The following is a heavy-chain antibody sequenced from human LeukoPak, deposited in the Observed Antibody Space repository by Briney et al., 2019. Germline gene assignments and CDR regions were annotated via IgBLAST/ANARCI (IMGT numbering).Heavy chain of an antibody. Sequence: NPSETLSLTCTVSGGSISSYYWSWIRQPAGKGLEWIGRIYTSGSTNYNPSLKSRVTISVDTSKNQFSLKLSSVTAADTAVYYCARVKMITFGGVIAPDALDIWGQGTMVTVSS. CDR1: GGSISSYY. CDR2: IYTSGST. CDR3: ARVKMITFGGVIAPDALDI. V-gene: IGHV4-4*07. D-gene: IGHD3-16*02. J-gene: IGHJ3*02.